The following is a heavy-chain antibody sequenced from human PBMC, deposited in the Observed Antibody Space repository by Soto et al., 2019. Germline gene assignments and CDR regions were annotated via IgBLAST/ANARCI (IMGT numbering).Heavy chain of an antibody. D-gene: IGHD3-22*01. V-gene: IGHV3-23*01. CDR1: GFTFSSYA. CDR2: ISGSGSHT. J-gene: IGHJ4*02. CDR3: AKDMSGYYDSSGDY. Sequence: VQLLESGGGLVQPGGSLRLSCAASGFTFSSYAMSWIRQAPGKGLEWVSAISGSGSHTYYADSVKGRFTISRDNSKNTLYLQMNTLRAEDTAVYYCAKDMSGYYDSSGDYWGQGTLVTVSS.